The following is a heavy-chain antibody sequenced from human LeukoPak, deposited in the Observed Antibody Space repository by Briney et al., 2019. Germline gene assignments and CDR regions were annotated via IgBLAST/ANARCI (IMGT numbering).Heavy chain of an antibody. Sequence: SETLSLTCTVSGGSISSYYWSWIRQPPGKGLEWIGYIYYSGSTNYNPSLKSRVTISVDTSKNQFSLKLSSVTAADTAVYCCASLMRGWSGGVSGWFDPWGQGTLVTVSS. D-gene: IGHD3-10*01. CDR2: IYYSGST. J-gene: IGHJ5*02. V-gene: IGHV4-59*01. CDR3: ASLMRGWSGGVSGWFDP. CDR1: GGSISSYY.